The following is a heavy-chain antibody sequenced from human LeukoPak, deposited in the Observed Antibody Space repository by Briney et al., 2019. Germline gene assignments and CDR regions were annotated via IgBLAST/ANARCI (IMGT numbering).Heavy chain of an antibody. CDR2: ISYDGGNK. V-gene: IGHV3-30-3*02. J-gene: IGHJ4*02. CDR1: GFTFSNYA. D-gene: IGHD6-13*01. CDR3: AKCIAAAGTFFDY. Sequence: GALRLSCAASGFTFSNYAIHWVRQAPGKGLEWVAVISYDGGNKYYADSVKGRFTISRDNSKNTLYLQMNSLRAEDTAVYYCAKCIAAAGTFFDYWGQGTLVTVSS.